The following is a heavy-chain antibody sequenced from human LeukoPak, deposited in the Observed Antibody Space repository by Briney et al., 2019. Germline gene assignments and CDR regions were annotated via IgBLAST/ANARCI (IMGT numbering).Heavy chain of an antibody. CDR1: GFTFSSYS. CDR2: INHSGST. V-gene: IGHV4-34*01. J-gene: IGHJ4*02. D-gene: IGHD6-19*01. CDR3: ARTPYEIAVAGLYYFDY. Sequence: GSLRLSCAASGFTFSSYSMNWIRQPPGKGLEWIGEINHSGSTNYNPSLKSRVTISVDTSKNQFSLKLSSVTAADTAVYYCARTPYEIAVAGLYYFDYWGQGTLVTVSS.